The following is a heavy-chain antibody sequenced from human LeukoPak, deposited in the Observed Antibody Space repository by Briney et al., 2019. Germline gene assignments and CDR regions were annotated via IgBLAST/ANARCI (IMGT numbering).Heavy chain of an antibody. Sequence: PSETLSLTCAVYGGSFSGYYWSWIRQPPGKGLEWIGEINHSGSTNYNPSLKSRVTISVDTSKNQFSLKLSSVTAADTAVYYCANTIFGVEAPKNYCYYYMDVWGKGTTVTVSS. D-gene: IGHD3-3*01. CDR2: INHSGST. CDR3: ANTIFGVEAPKNYCYYYMDV. J-gene: IGHJ6*03. CDR1: GGSFSGYY. V-gene: IGHV4-34*01.